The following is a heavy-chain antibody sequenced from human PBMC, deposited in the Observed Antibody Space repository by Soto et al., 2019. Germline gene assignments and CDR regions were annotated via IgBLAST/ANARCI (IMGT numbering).Heavy chain of an antibody. J-gene: IGHJ4*02. V-gene: IGHV3-23*01. Sequence: GGSLRLSCAASGFTFSSYAMSWVRQAPGKGLEWVSAISGSGGSTYYADSVKGRFTISRDNSKNTLYLQMNSLRAEDTAVYYCAKVEKMAPLSYGFEGYFDYWGQGTLVTVSS. CDR2: ISGSGGST. CDR1: GFTFSSYA. CDR3: AKVEKMAPLSYGFEGYFDY. D-gene: IGHD5-18*01.